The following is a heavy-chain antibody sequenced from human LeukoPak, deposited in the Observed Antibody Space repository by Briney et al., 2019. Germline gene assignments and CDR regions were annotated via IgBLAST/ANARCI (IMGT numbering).Heavy chain of an antibody. CDR2: ISAYNGNT. D-gene: IGHD2-15*01. V-gene: IGHV1-18*03. CDR1: GYTFTSYG. CDR3: ARDHSHCSGGSCYGGIDY. Sequence: GASVKVSCKASGYTFTSYGISWVRQAPGQGLEWMGWISAYNGNTNYAQKLQGRVTMTTDTSTSTAYMELSSLRSEDMAVYYCARDHSHCSGGSCYGGIDYWGQGTLVTVSS. J-gene: IGHJ4*02.